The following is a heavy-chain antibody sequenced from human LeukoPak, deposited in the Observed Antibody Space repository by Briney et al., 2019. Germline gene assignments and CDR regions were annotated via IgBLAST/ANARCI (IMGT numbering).Heavy chain of an antibody. CDR1: GGSFSGYY. J-gene: IGHJ5*02. D-gene: IGHD1-14*01. CDR3: AREGTVRWFDP. Sequence: SETLSLTCAVYGGSFSGYYWSWIRQPPGKGLEWIGEINHSGSTNYNPSLKSRVTISVDTSKNEFSLKLNSVIAADTALYYCAREGTVRWFDPWGQGTLVTVYS. CDR2: INHSGST. V-gene: IGHV4-34*01.